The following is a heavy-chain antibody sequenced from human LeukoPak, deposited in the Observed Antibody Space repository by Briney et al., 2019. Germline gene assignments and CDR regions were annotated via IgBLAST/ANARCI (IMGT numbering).Heavy chain of an antibody. CDR2: INQGGSEK. CDR3: ANRHSSGWPSFDY. V-gene: IGHV3-7*03. Sequence: PGGSLRLSCAASGLTFSIYWMSWVRQAPGKGLEWVANINQGGSEKYYVDSVKGRFTISRDNAKNSLYLQMNSLRAEDTAVYYCANRHSSGWPSFDYWGQGTLVTVSS. D-gene: IGHD6-19*01. CDR1: GLTFSIYW. J-gene: IGHJ4*02.